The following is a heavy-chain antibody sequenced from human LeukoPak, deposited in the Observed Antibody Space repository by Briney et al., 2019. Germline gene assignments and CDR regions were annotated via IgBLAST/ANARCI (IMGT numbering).Heavy chain of an antibody. CDR2: INPSGGST. Sequence: ASVKVSCKASGYTFTSYGISWVRQAPGQGLEWMGIINPSGGSTSYAQKFQGRVTMTRDMSTSTVYMELSSLRSEDTAVYYCARDHLRSGYRLEYWGQGTLVTVSS. V-gene: IGHV1-46*01. D-gene: IGHD3-3*02. J-gene: IGHJ4*02. CDR3: ARDHLRSGYRLEY. CDR1: GYTFTSYG.